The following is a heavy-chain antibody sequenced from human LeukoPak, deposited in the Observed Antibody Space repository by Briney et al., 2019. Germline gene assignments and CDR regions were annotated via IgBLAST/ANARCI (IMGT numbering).Heavy chain of an antibody. V-gene: IGHV1-24*01. D-gene: IGHD3-16*02. Sequence: GASVKVSCKASGYTFTGYYMHWVRQAPGKGLEWMGGFDPEDGETIYAQKFQGRVTMTEDTSTDTAYMELSSLRSEDTAVYYCATKYDTYDYVWGSYRYNDYWGQGTLVTVSS. J-gene: IGHJ4*02. CDR3: ATKYDTYDYVWGSYRYNDY. CDR2: FDPEDGET. CDR1: GYTFTGYY.